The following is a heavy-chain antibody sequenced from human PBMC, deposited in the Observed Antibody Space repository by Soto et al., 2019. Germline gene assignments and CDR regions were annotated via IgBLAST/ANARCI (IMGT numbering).Heavy chain of an antibody. Sequence: GGSLRLSCSASGFTFSRYAMHWVRQAPGKGLEYVSAISSNGGSTYYAHSVKGRFTISRDNSKNTLCLQMGSLRAEDMAVYYCARDFLSGYDSPYFDYWGQGTLVIVSS. CDR1: GFTFSRYA. CDR3: ARDFLSGYDSPYFDY. CDR2: ISSNGGST. V-gene: IGHV3-64*01. J-gene: IGHJ4*02. D-gene: IGHD5-12*01.